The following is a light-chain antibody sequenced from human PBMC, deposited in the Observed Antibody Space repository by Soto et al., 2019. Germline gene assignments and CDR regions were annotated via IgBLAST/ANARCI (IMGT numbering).Light chain of an antibody. CDR3: QQYGSSPQDT. J-gene: IGKJ1*01. Sequence: DIQMTQSPSTLSASVGDRVTITCRASQSISSWLAWYQQKPGKAPKLLIYKASSLESGVPSRFSGSGSGTDFTLTISSLEPEDFAVYYCQQYGSSPQDTFGQGTKVDIK. CDR1: QSISSW. CDR2: KAS. V-gene: IGKV1-5*03.